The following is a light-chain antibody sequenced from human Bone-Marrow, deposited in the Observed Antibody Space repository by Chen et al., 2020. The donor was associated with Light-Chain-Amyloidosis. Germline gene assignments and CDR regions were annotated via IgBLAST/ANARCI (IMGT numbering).Light chain of an antibody. CDR2: EVT. CDR1: ITDVGGDNH. J-gene: IGLJ1*01. CDR3: SSYTITNTLV. V-gene: IGLV2-14*01. Sequence: SALTQPASVSGSPGQSITTSCTGTITDVGGDNHVSWYQQHRDKAPNLMIYEVTNRPAWVPNRFSGSKADNTASLTSSELQTEDEADYFCSSYTITNTLVFGSGTRVTVL.